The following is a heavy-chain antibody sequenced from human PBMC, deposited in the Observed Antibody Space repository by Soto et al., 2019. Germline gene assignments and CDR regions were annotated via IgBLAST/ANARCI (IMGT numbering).Heavy chain of an antibody. CDR2: TSGSGVNT. CDR3: AIDTYCANGVCYKFDY. Sequence: GGSLRLSCAASGFTFSTYAITWVRQAPGKGLEWVSGTSGSGVNTYYADSVKGRFTISRDNSKNTLYLQMDGLRAEDTAVYYCAIDTYCANGVCYKFDYWGQGTLVTVSS. V-gene: IGHV3-23*01. J-gene: IGHJ4*02. D-gene: IGHD2-8*01. CDR1: GFTFSTYA.